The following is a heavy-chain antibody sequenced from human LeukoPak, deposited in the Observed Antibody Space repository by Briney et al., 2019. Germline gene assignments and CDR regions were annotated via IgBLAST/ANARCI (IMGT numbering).Heavy chain of an antibody. V-gene: IGHV4-59*01. J-gene: IGHJ5*02. Sequence: SETLSLTRTVSGGSISSYYWSWIRQPPGKGLEWIGYIYYSGSTNYNPSLKSRVTISVDTSKNQFSLKLSSVTAADTAVYYCARGRTGSGWYLTSNPGPDWFDPWGQGTLVTVSS. CDR3: ARGRTGSGWYLTSNPGPDWFDP. D-gene: IGHD6-19*01. CDR2: IYYSGST. CDR1: GGSISSYY.